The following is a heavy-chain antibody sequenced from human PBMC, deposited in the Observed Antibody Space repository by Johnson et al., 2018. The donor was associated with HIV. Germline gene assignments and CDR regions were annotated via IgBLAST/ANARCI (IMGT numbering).Heavy chain of an antibody. D-gene: IGHD3-22*01. V-gene: IGHV3-15*01. CDR2: IKRKTHGGTT. Sequence: VQLVESGGGMVKPGGSLRLSCAASGFNFSNAWMSWVRQAPGKGLEWVGRIKRKTHGGTTDYAAPVKGRFTISRDDSINTVYLQMNSRKSEDMAVYYCTTGDSSGPLRAFDIWGQGTMVTVSS. J-gene: IGHJ3*02. CDR3: TTGDSSGPLRAFDI. CDR1: GFNFSNAW.